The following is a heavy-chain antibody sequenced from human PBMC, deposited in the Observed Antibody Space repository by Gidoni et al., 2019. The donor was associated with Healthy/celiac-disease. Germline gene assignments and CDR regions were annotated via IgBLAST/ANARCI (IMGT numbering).Heavy chain of an antibody. Sequence: QVQLVQSGAEVKKPGSSVKVSCKASGGTFSSYAISWVRQAPGQGLEWMGGFIPIFGTANYAQKFQGRVTITADESTSIAYMELSSLRSEDTAVYYCASALLEYQLLPSPDYYGMDVWGQGTTVTVSS. CDR2: FIPIFGTA. D-gene: IGHD2-2*01. J-gene: IGHJ6*02. V-gene: IGHV1-69*01. CDR1: GGTFSSYA. CDR3: ASALLEYQLLPSPDYYGMDV.